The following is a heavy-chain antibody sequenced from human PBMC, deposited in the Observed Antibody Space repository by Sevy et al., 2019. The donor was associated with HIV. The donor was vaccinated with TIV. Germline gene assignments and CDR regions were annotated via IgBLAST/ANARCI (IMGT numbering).Heavy chain of an antibody. Sequence: GGSLRLSCAASGFTFSSYGMHWVRQAPGKGLEWVAFIRYDGSNKYYADSVTGPITISRDNSKNTLYVQMTSLRAKGTAVYYCAKDVSHYYDYIWWSYRTDYYYGMDVWGQGTMVTVSS. V-gene: IGHV3-30*02. CDR3: AKDVSHYYDYIWWSYRTDYYYGMDV. D-gene: IGHD3-16*02. J-gene: IGHJ6*02. CDR2: IRYDGSNK. CDR1: GFTFSSYG.